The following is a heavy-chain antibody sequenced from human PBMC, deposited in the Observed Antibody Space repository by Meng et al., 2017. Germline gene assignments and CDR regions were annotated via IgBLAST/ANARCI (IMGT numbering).Heavy chain of an antibody. CDR2: INPNSGGT. J-gene: IGHJ5*02. CDR1: GNTFNGYY. V-gene: IGHV1-2*06. CDR3: ARALIVVANWFDP. Sequence: VRVVQSGAEVKNQGASVKGSCKAYGNTFNGYYMQWVRQAPGQGLEWMGRINPNSGGTNYAQKFQGRVTMTRETSISTAYMELSRLRSDDTAVYYCARALIVVANWFDPWGQGTLVTVSS. D-gene: IGHD3-22*01.